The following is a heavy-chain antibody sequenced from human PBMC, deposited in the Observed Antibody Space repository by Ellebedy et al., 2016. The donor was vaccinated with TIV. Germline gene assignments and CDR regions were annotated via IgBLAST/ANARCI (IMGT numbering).Heavy chain of an antibody. CDR2: ISGYDGNT. V-gene: IGHV3-23*01. D-gene: IGHD4-23*01. Sequence: GESLKISCTASGFTFSSYAMSWVRQAPGKGLEWVSSISGYDGNTHYADSVKGRCTISRDNSKNTLYLQMKSLRGDDTAVYYCAKATVVVRVSCLDHWGQGTLVTVSS. J-gene: IGHJ4*02. CDR3: AKATVVVRVSCLDH. CDR1: GFTFSSYA.